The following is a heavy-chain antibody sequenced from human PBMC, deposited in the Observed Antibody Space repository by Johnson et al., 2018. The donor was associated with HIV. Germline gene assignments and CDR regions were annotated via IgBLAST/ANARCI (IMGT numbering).Heavy chain of an antibody. V-gene: IGHV3-33*06. D-gene: IGHD6-13*01. Sequence: QVQLVESGGGVVQPGRSLRLSCAASGFTFSSYGMHWVRQAPGKGLEWVAVIWYDGSNKYYADSVKGRFTISRDNSKNTLYLQMNSLRAEDTAVYYCAKVSSKSSSWYDAVDIWGQGTMVTVSS. CDR1: GFTFSSYG. CDR3: AKVSSKSSSWYDAVDI. J-gene: IGHJ3*02. CDR2: IWYDGSNK.